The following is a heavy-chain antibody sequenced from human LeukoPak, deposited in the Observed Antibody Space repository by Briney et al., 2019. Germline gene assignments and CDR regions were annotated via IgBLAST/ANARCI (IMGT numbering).Heavy chain of an antibody. V-gene: IGHV3-11*06. J-gene: IGHJ4*02. D-gene: IGHD1-26*01. CDR3: ARRGSYFSK. Sequence: GRFTISRDNAKNSLYLQMSSLRADDTAMYYCARRGSYFSKWGQGTLVGVSS.